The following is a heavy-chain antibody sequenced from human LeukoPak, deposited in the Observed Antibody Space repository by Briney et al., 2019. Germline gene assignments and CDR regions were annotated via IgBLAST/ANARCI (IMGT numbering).Heavy chain of an antibody. J-gene: IGHJ4*02. D-gene: IGHD6-19*01. Sequence: PSETLSLTCTVSDYSISSSSYYWGWIRQPPGKGLEWIGSIYYSGSTYYNPSLKSRVTISVDTSKNQFSLKLSSVTAADTAVYYCARTYSSGWSLFDYWGQGTLVTVSS. CDR1: DYSISSSSYY. CDR2: IYYSGST. CDR3: ARTYSSGWSLFDY. V-gene: IGHV4-39*07.